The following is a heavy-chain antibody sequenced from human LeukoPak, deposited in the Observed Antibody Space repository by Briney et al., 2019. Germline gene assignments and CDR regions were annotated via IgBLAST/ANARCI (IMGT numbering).Heavy chain of an antibody. V-gene: IGHV3-48*03. CDR2: IGKDGSSI. Sequence: GGSLRLSCVASGFDFNSLVMNWVRQAPGKGLEWVAYIGKDGSSIYYADSVKGRFTISRDNAKNSLYLQMNSLRAEDTAAYYCARDGSTVTTNYYYGMDVWGQGTTVTVSS. CDR1: GFDFNSLV. CDR3: ARDGSTVTTNYYYGMDV. D-gene: IGHD4-17*01. J-gene: IGHJ6*02.